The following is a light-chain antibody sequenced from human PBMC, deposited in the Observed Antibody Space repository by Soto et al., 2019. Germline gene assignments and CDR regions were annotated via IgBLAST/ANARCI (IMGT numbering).Light chain of an antibody. Sequence: DIQMTQSPSSLSASVGDRVTITCGASQGVSAYLLWYQQRQGRAPKLLIYAASSLQSGVPSRFSGSGSGTDFTLTISSLQPEDFATYYCQQSYRTPPGTFGQGTKLEIK. CDR1: QGVSAY. CDR3: QQSYRTPPGT. V-gene: IGKV1-39*01. J-gene: IGKJ2*01. CDR2: AAS.